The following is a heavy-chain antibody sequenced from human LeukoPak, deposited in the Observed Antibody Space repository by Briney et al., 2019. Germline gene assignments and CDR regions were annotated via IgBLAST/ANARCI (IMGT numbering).Heavy chain of an antibody. V-gene: IGHV3-33*01. CDR2: IWYDGSNK. Sequence: GGSLRLSCAASGFSFSTFGMHWVRQAPGKGLEWVALIWYDGSNKYYADSVKGRFTISRDNSKNTLYLQMNSLRAEDTAVYYCARGDETYYFDYWGQGTQVTVSS. CDR1: GFSFSTFG. CDR3: ARGDETYYFDY. J-gene: IGHJ4*02.